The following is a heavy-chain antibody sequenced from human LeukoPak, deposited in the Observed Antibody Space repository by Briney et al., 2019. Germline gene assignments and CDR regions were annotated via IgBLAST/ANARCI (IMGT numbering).Heavy chain of an antibody. Sequence: SHTLSFTCAVCGGSISSGGHSWSWIRQPPGKGLEWIGYIYHSGSTYYNPSLKSRVTISVDRSKNQFSLKLSSVTAADTAVYYCAREYYDILTGHQGAFDIWGQGTMVTVSS. CDR2: IYHSGST. CDR1: GGSISSGGHS. J-gene: IGHJ3*02. CDR3: AREYYDILTGHQGAFDI. D-gene: IGHD3-9*01. V-gene: IGHV4-30-2*01.